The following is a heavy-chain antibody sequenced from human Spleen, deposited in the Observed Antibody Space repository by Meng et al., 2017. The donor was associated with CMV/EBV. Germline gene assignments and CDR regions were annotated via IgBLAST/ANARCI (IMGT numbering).Heavy chain of an antibody. V-gene: IGHV1-8*01. D-gene: IGHD2-2*01. CDR2: MNPNSGNT. CDR3: ARMCSSTCCLVDY. Sequence: ASVKVSCKASGYTFTSYDINWVRQATGQGLEWMGWMNPNSGNTGYAQKFQGRVTMTRNTSISTAYMELSSLRSEDTAVYYCARMCSSTCCLVDYWGQGTLVTVSS. J-gene: IGHJ4*02. CDR1: GYTFTSYD.